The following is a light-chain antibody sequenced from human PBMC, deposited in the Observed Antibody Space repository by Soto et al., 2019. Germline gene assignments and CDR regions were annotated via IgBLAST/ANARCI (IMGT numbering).Light chain of an antibody. J-gene: IGKJ1*01. CDR1: ESISTW. CDR2: KAS. CDR3: QQYNSYSGT. Sequence: DIQMTQSPSTLSASVGDRVTITCRASESISTWLAWYQQKPGKAPKLLIYKASSLQSGFPSRFSGSGSGTEFTLTISSLQPDDFATYYCQQYNSYSGTFGQGTKV. V-gene: IGKV1-5*03.